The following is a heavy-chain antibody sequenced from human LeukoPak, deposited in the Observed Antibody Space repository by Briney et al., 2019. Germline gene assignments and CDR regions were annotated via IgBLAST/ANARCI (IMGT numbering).Heavy chain of an antibody. CDR1: GFSLSTSGVG. V-gene: IGHV2-5*02. CDR2: IYWDDDK. CDR3: ADGRIRYFDWLLYPYYFDY. D-gene: IGHD3-9*01. J-gene: IGHJ4*02. Sequence: SGPTLVNPTQTLTLTCTFSGFSLSTSGVGGGWIRQPPGKALEWLALIYWDDDKRYSPSLKRRLPITKDTSKNQVILTMNNMDPVDTAFYFRADGRIRYFDWLLYPYYFDYWGQGTLVTVSS.